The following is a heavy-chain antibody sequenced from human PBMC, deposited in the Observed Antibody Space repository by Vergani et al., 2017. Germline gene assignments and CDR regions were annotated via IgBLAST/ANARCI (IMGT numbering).Heavy chain of an antibody. CDR2: ISARYPST. V-gene: IGHV3-23*01. J-gene: IGHJ4*02. D-gene: IGHD3-9*01. CDR1: GFTFSACP. Sequence: EVQLLQSGGGVIQPGGSVRLSCAASGFTFSACPMTWVRQAPGKGLEWVSAISARYPSTYYADSVKGRFTISRDNSKNMLYLQMNSLKTEDTAVYYCTTPTKWELRYYIDYWGQGTLVTVSS. CDR3: TTPTKWELRYYIDY.